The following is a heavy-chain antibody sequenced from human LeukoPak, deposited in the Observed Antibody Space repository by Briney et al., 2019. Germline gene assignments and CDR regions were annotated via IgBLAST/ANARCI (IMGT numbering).Heavy chain of an antibody. CDR2: INHSGST. CDR1: GGSFSGYY. V-gene: IGHV4-34*01. Sequence: SETLSLTCAVYGGSFSGYYWSWIRQPPGKGLEWIGEINHSGSTNYNPSLKSRVTISVDTSKNQFSLKLSSVTAADTAVYYCARAKIKPVRFGELFFDYWGQGTLVTVSS. CDR3: ARAKIKPVRFGELFFDY. D-gene: IGHD3-10*01. J-gene: IGHJ4*02.